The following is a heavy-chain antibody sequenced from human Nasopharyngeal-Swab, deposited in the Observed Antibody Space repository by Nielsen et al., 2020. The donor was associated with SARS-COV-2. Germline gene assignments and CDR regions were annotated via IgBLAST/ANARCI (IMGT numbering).Heavy chain of an antibody. CDR1: GGSFSGYY. D-gene: IGHD3-22*01. Sequence: SETLSLTCAVYGGSFSGYYWSWIRQPPAKGLEWIGEINHSGSTNYNPSLKSRVTISVDTSKNQFSLKLSSVTAADTAVYYCASRKYYYDSSGYFNYYYYYGMDVWGQGTTVTVSS. J-gene: IGHJ6*02. CDR2: INHSGST. V-gene: IGHV4-34*01. CDR3: ASRKYYYDSSGYFNYYYYYGMDV.